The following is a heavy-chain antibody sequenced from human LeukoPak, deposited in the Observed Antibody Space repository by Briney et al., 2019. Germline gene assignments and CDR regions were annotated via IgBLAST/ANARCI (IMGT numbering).Heavy chain of an antibody. V-gene: IGHV3-7*01. CDR1: GFTFSKYG. J-gene: IGHJ4*02. Sequence: GGSLRLSCAASGFTFSKYGMTWVRQAPGKGLEWVANIKQDGSEKYYVDSVKGRFTISRDNAKNSLYLQMNSLRAEDTAVYYCVKYGGDLGVAFDCWGQGTLVTVSS. D-gene: IGHD2-21*01. CDR3: VKYGGDLGVAFDC. CDR2: IKQDGSEK.